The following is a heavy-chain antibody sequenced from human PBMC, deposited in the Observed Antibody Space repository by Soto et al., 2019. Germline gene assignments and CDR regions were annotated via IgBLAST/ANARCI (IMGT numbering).Heavy chain of an antibody. V-gene: IGHV4-31*11. CDR1: GVSIGSDAYY. D-gene: IGHD3-16*02. Sequence: QVQLQQSGPGLVKPSQTLSLTCAVSGVSIGSDAYYWSWIRQHPGKGLEWVGFISHRGNTYYNPSLKSRITLSVDMSKNQCSLKLTSVTAADTAVYFCARYRFTATWSKFDYWGQGTLVTVSS. CDR2: ISHRGNT. CDR3: ARYRFTATWSKFDY. J-gene: IGHJ4*02.